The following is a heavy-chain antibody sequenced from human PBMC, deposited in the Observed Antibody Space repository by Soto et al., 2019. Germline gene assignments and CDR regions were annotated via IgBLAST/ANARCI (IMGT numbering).Heavy chain of an antibody. J-gene: IGHJ6*02. CDR1: GGSISSGDYY. CDR3: ARDGRFGELFHYYGMDV. CDR2: IYYSGST. V-gene: IGHV4-30-4*01. Sequence: LSLTCTVSGGSISSGDYYWSWIRQPPGKGLEWIGYIYYSGSTYYNPSLKSRVTISVDTSKNQFSLKLSSVTAADTAVYYCARDGRFGELFHYYGMDVWGQGTTVTVSS. D-gene: IGHD3-10*01.